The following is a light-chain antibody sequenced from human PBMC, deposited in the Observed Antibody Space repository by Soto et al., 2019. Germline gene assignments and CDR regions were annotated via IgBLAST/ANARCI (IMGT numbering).Light chain of an antibody. CDR2: DAS. J-gene: IGKJ5*01. V-gene: IGKV3-11*01. CDR3: QQRSNWHPIT. Sequence: EILLTQSPAALSLSPGERATLSWRASQSVSTYLAWYQQKPGQAPRLLIYDASNRATGIPARFSGSGSGTDFTLPISSLQTEDFAVYYCQQRSNWHPITFGQGTRLEI. CDR1: QSVSTY.